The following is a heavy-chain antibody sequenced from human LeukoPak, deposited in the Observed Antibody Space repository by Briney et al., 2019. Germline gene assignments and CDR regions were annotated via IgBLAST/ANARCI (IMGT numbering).Heavy chain of an antibody. CDR3: ARDHSTYYYGSGSDNWFDP. J-gene: IGHJ5*02. Sequence: SQTLSLTCTVSGGSISRGDYYWSWIRQPPGKGLEWIGYIYYSGSTYYNPSLKSRVTISVDTSKNQFSLKLSSVTAADTAVYYCARDHSTYYYGSGSDNWFDPWGQGTLVTVSS. D-gene: IGHD3-10*01. CDR1: GGSISRGDYY. CDR2: IYYSGST. V-gene: IGHV4-30-4*08.